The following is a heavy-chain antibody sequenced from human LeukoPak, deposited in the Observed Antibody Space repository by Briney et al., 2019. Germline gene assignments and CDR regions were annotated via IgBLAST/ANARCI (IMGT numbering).Heavy chain of an antibody. J-gene: IGHJ6*03. CDR3: ARDLRVGANYYYYYMDV. D-gene: IGHD1-26*01. Sequence: GGSLRLSCTVSGFTLSSYEMSWIRQAPGKGLEWVSSIDYDGGSGHYADSVKGRFTISRDNSKNTLYLQMNSLRAEDTAVYYCARDLRVGANYYYYYMDVWGKGTTVTISS. V-gene: IGHV3-23*01. CDR1: GFTLSSYE. CDR2: IDYDGGSG.